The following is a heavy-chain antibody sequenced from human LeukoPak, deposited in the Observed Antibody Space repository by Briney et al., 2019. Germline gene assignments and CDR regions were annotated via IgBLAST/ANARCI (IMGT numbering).Heavy chain of an antibody. CDR2: ISYDGNNK. Sequence: GGSLRLSCAASGFTFSSYAMHWVRQAPGKGLEWVAVISYDGNNKYYADSVKGRFTISRDNSKNTLYLQMNSLRAEDTAVYYCARDLGDGYNYVIWYYFDYWGQGTLVTVSS. D-gene: IGHD5-24*01. V-gene: IGHV3-30*04. CDR1: GFTFSSYA. J-gene: IGHJ4*02. CDR3: ARDLGDGYNYVIWYYFDY.